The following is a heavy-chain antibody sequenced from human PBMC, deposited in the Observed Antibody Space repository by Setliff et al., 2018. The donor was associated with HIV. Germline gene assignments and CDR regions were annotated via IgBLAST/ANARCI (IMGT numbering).Heavy chain of an antibody. Sequence: ASVKVSCKASGGTFSSYATNWVRQVPGQGLEWMGWINAGNGNTKYAQGLQSRVTITADKSTSTAYMELRSLRSDDTAVYYCARAQLRFWGRNYYYMDVWGKGTTVTVSS. J-gene: IGHJ6*03. CDR3: ARAQLRFWGRNYYYMDV. D-gene: IGHD3-3*01. V-gene: IGHV1-18*01. CDR2: INAGNGNT. CDR1: GGTFSSYA.